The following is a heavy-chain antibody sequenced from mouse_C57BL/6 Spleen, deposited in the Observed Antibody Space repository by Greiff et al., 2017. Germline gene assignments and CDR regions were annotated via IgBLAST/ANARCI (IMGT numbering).Heavy chain of an antibody. CDR1: GFTIKNTY. CDR3: ASGGDYDRYFDV. J-gene: IGHJ1*03. D-gene: IGHD2-4*01. CDR2: IDPANGNT. Sequence: EVQLQQSVAELVRPGASVKLSCTASGFTIKNTYMHWVKQRPEQGLEWIGRIDPANGNTKYAPKFQGKATITADTSSNTAYLQLSSLTSEDTAIYYCASGGDYDRYFDVWGTGTTVTVSS. V-gene: IGHV14-3*01.